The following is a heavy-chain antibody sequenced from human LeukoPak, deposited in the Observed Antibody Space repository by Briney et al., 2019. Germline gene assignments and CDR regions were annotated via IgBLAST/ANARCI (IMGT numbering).Heavy chain of an antibody. CDR3: ARVSTDEETDY. D-gene: IGHD1-14*01. J-gene: IGHJ4*02. V-gene: IGHV3-48*01. CDR2: ISSSSSTI. Sequence: GGSLRLSCAASGFTFSSYSMNWVCQAPGKGLEWVSHISSSSSTIYYADSVKGRFTISRDNAKNSLYLQMNSLRAEDTAVYYCARVSTDEETDYWGQGTLVTVSS. CDR1: GFTFSSYS.